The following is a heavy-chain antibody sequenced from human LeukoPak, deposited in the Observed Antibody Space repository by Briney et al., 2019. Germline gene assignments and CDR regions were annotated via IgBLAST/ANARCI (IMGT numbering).Heavy chain of an antibody. D-gene: IGHD6-19*01. Sequence: PSETLSLTCTVSGGSISSGSYYWSWIRQPAGQGLEWIGRIYTSGSTNYNPSLKSRVTISVDTSKNQFSLKLSSVTAADTAVYYCARESGSGRPEKWGQGTLVTVSS. CDR2: IYTSGST. J-gene: IGHJ4*02. V-gene: IGHV4-61*02. CDR3: ARESGSGRPEK. CDR1: GGSISSGSYY.